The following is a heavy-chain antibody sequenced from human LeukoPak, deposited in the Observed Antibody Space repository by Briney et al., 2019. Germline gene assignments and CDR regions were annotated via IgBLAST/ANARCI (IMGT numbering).Heavy chain of an antibody. Sequence: SETLSLXCTVSGGSISSYYWSWIRQPPGKGLEWIGYIYYSGSTNYNPSLKSRVTISVDTSKNQFSLKLSSVTAADTAVYYCARLFGVVPDYWGQGTLVTVSS. V-gene: IGHV4-59*01. CDR1: GGSISSYY. CDR2: IYYSGST. J-gene: IGHJ4*02. D-gene: IGHD3-3*01. CDR3: ARLFGVVPDY.